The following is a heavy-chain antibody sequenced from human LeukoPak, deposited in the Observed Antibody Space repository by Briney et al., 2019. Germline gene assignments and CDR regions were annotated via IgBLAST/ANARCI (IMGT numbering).Heavy chain of an antibody. V-gene: IGHV3-23*01. CDR1: GVTLSNYG. D-gene: IGHD3-22*01. J-gene: IGHJ4*02. CDR2: ISGSVGRP. CDR3: AKRGVVIRVILVGFHKEAYYFDS. Sequence: PGGSLRLSCAVSGVTLSNYGMAWVRQAPGGGLEWVAGISGSVGRPNYADSVKGRFTISRDNAKNTLYLQMNSLRAEDTAVYFCAKRGVVIRVILVGFHKEAYYFDSWGQGALVSVSS.